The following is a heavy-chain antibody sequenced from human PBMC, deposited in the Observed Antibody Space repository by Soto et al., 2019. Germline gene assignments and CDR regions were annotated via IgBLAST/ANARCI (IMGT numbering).Heavy chain of an antibody. J-gene: IGHJ5*02. CDR1: GASISGFY. Sequence: SETLSLTCTVSGASISGFYWSWIRKSAGKGLEWIGRIYATGTTDYNPSLKSRVMMSVDTPKKQFSLKLRSVTAADTAVYYCVRDGTKTLRDWFDPWGQGISVTVSS. CDR3: VRDGTKTLRDWFDP. CDR2: IYATGTT. V-gene: IGHV4-4*07. D-gene: IGHD1-1*01.